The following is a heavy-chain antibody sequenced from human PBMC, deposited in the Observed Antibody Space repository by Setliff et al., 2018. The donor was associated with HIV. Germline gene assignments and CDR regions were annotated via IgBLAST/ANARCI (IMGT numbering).Heavy chain of an antibody. CDR2: IYHSEYT. D-gene: IGHD2-2*01. CDR3: ARGHCSGTNCYGVDYYGIDV. V-gene: IGHV4-4*02. CDR1: GGSISSDNW. Sequence: SETLSLTCAVSGGSISSDNWWTWVRQPPGKGLEWIGEIYHSEYTNYNASLKSRVSMSVDKSKDQFSLKLTSVTAADTAVYYCARGHCSGTNCYGVDYYGIDVWGQGTTVTVSS. J-gene: IGHJ6*02.